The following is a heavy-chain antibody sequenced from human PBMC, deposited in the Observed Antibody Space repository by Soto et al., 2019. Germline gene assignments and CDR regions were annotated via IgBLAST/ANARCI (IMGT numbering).Heavy chain of an antibody. CDR3: ARDLANYDILTGYYIHYYGMDV. CDR2: IKQDGSEK. D-gene: IGHD3-9*01. J-gene: IGHJ6*02. Sequence: GGSLRLSCAASGFTFSSYWMSWVRQAPGKGLERVANIKQDGSEKYYVDSVKGRFTISRDNAKNSLYLQMNSLRAEDTAVYYCARDLANYDILTGYYIHYYGMDVWGQGTTVTVSS. CDR1: GFTFSSYW. V-gene: IGHV3-7*05.